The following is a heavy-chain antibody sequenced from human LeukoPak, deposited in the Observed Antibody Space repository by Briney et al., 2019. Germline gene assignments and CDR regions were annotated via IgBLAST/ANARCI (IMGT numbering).Heavy chain of an antibody. J-gene: IGHJ4*02. CDR1: GFTFRSYG. D-gene: IGHD3-10*01. CDR2: ISYDGSNK. Sequence: GGSLRLSCAASGFTFRSYGMHWVRQAPGNGLEWVAVISYDGSNKYYGDSVKGRFTISRDNSNNTLYLQMNSLRAEDTAVYYCAKDLALLWFGGFADYWGQGTLVTVSS. CDR3: AKDLALLWFGGFADY. V-gene: IGHV3-30*18.